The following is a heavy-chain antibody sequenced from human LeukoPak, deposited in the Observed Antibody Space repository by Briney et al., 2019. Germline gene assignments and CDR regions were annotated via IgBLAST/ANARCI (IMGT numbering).Heavy chain of an antibody. CDR3: GGGWAVDF. J-gene: IGHJ4*02. CDR2: IKQDGIEK. D-gene: IGHD5-24*01. Sequence: GSLRLSCAASGFTLSNHWMIWVRQAPGKGLECVANIKQDGIEKYYLDSVKGRFTISRDNAKNSVYLQMNSLRVEDTAVYYCGGGWAVDFWGQGTLVTVSS. V-gene: IGHV3-7*01. CDR1: GFTLSNHW.